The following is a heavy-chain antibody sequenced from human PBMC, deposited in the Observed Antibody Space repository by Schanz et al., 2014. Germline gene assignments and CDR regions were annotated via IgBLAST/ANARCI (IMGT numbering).Heavy chain of an antibody. CDR1: GFTFSSYA. D-gene: IGHD3-22*01. Sequence: QVQLVESGGGLVKPGGSLRLSCAASGFTFSSYAMSWVRQAPGKGLEWVAVISYDGRNKYYADSVKGRFTISRDNSKNTLYLQMNSLRAEDTAVYYCARVHHYDPSGWGYFGYWGQGALVTVSS. CDR2: ISYDGRNK. CDR3: ARVHHYDPSGWGYFGY. J-gene: IGHJ4*02. V-gene: IGHV3-30-3*01.